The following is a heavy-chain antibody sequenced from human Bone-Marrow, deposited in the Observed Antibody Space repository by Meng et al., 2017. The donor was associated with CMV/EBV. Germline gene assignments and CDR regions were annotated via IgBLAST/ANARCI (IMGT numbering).Heavy chain of an antibody. J-gene: IGHJ4*02. CDR1: GGSTSSSNW. CDR2: IYHSGST. V-gene: IGHV4-4*02. Sequence: SETMSPTSAVSGGSTSSSNWWSWVRQPPGKGLEWVGAIYHSGSTNYNPSLKSRVTISVDKSKNQFSLKLSSVTAADTAVYYCARGLGGSGAGAFDYWGQGTLVTVSS. D-gene: IGHD6-13*01. CDR3: ARGLGGSGAGAFDY.